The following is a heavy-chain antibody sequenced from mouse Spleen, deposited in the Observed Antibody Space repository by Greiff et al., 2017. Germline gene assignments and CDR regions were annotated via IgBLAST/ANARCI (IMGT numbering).Heavy chain of an antibody. CDR2: IDPSDSET. D-gene: IGHD2-2*01. V-gene: IGHV1-52*01. J-gene: IGHJ4*01. CDR1: GYTFTSYW. CDR3: ARRGDYYGYDGEVMDY. Sequence: VQLQQPGAELVRPGSSVKLSCKASGYTFTSYWVHWVKQRPIQGLEWIGNIDPSDSETHYNQKFKDKATFTVDKSSSTAYMQLSSLTSEDSAVYYCARRGDYYGYDGEVMDYWGQGTSVTVSS.